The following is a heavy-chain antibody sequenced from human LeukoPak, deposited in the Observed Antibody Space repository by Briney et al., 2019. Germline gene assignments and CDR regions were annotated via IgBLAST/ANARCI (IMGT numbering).Heavy chain of an antibody. J-gene: IGHJ4*02. D-gene: IGHD1-7*01. V-gene: IGHV1-18*01. CDR1: GYPFTSYG. CDR2: ISAYNGNT. CDR3: AREAPYNWNSPSLDY. Sequence: VASVTVSCKASGYPFTSYGISWVRHAPGQGLEWMGWISAYNGNTNYAQKLQGRDTMTTDTSTSTAYMELRSLRSDDTAVYYCAREAPYNWNSPSLDYWGQGTLVTVSS.